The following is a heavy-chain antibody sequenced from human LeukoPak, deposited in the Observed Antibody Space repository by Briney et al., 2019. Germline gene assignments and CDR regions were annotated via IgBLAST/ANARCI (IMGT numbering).Heavy chain of an antibody. V-gene: IGHV3-48*02. D-gene: IGHD3-16*01. CDR3: AREGSYVLYSDL. J-gene: IGHJ2*01. CDR1: GFTFSSYS. CDR2: ISGTSSTI. Sequence: GGSLRLSCAASGFTFSSYSMNWVRQAPGKGLEWVSYISGTSSTIYYADSVKGRFTISRDNAKNSLFLQVNSLRDEDTAVYYCAREGSYVLYSDLWGRGTLVTVSS.